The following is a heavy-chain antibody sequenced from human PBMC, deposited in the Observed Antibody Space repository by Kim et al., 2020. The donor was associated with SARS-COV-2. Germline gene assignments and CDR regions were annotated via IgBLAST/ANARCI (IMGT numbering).Heavy chain of an antibody. CDR1: GYTFPSYV. Sequence: ASVKVSCKASGYTFPSYVIGWVRQAPAQGLEGMGWISAYNGSTNYAQKLQGRVTMTTDTATSTAYMELRSLKPDDTAVYYCARQVCGGDCYSWEYYYGMDVWGQGTTVTVSS. CDR3: ARQVCGGDCYSWEYYYGMDV. D-gene: IGHD2-21*02. V-gene: IGHV1-18*04. J-gene: IGHJ6*02. CDR2: ISAYNGST.